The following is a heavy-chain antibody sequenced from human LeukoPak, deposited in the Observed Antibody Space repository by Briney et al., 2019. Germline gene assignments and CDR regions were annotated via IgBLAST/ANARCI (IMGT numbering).Heavy chain of an antibody. CDR1: GGSFSGYY. Sequence: SETLSLTCAVYGGSFSGYYWSWIRQPPGKGLEWIGEINHSGSTNYNPPLKSRVTISVDTSKNQFSLKLSSVTAADTAVYYCARGSGSYFWPRLAFDIWGQGTMVTVSS. CDR3: ARGSGSYFWPRLAFDI. CDR2: INHSGST. J-gene: IGHJ3*02. D-gene: IGHD1-26*01. V-gene: IGHV4-34*01.